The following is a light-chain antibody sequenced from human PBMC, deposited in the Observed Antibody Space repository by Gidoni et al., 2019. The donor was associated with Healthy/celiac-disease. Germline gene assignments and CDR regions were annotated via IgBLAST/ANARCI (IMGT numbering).Light chain of an antibody. CDR2: EGS. Sequence: QSALTQPASVSGSPGQSITIPCTGTSSDVGSYNLVSWYQQHPGKAPKLMIYEGSKRPTGCSNRFSGSKSGNTASLTISGLQAEDEADYYCCSYAGSSTPLVFGGGTKLTVL. CDR1: SSDVGSYNL. CDR3: CSYAGSSTPLV. V-gene: IGLV2-23*01. J-gene: IGLJ3*02.